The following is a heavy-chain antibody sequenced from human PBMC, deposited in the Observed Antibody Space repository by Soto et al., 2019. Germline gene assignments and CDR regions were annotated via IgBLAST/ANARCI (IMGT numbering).Heavy chain of an antibody. V-gene: IGHV4-31*03. CDR2: IYYSGST. J-gene: IGHJ5*02. Sequence: SETLSLTCTVSGGSISSGGYYWSWIRQHPGKGLEWIWYIYYSGSTYYNPSLKSRVTISVDTSKNQFSLKLSSVTAADTAVYYSAREGYCSGGRSPQLWLDTWGQGTLVTVSS. CDR1: GGSISSGGYY. CDR3: AREGYCSGGRSPQLWLDT. D-gene: IGHD2-15*01.